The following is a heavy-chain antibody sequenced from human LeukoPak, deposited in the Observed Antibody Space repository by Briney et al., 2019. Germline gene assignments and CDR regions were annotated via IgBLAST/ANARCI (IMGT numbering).Heavy chain of an antibody. J-gene: IGHJ4*02. D-gene: IGHD6-13*01. CDR3: ARRIAAAAAPYYFDY. V-gene: IGHV3-74*01. Sequence: GGSLRLSCAASGFTFSSYWMHWVRQAPGKGLLWVSRINSDGSSTSYADSVKGRFTVSRDNAKNTLYLQMNSLRAEDTAVYYCARRIAAAAAPYYFDYWGQGTLVTVSS. CDR1: GFTFSSYW. CDR2: INSDGSST.